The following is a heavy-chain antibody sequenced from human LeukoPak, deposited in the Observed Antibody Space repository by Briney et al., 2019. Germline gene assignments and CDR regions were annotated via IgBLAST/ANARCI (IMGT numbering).Heavy chain of an antibody. J-gene: IGHJ4*02. CDR2: IYYSGST. V-gene: IGHV4-39*01. CDR3: ARLGIIRGKDY. D-gene: IGHD3-10*01. CDR1: GGSISSSSYY. Sequence: SETLSLTCTVSGGSISSSSYYWGWIRQPPGKGLEWIGSIYYSGSTYYNPSLKSRVTISVDTSKNQFSLKLSSVPAADTAVYYCARLGIIRGKDYWGQGTLVTVSS.